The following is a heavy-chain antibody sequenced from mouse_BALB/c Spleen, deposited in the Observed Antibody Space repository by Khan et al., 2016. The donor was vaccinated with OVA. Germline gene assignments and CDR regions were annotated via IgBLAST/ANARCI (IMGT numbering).Heavy chain of an antibody. CDR1: GYSITSGYG. CDR3: ARTARIKY. CDR2: ISYSGST. D-gene: IGHD1-2*01. V-gene: IGHV3-2*02. Sequence: VQLKESGPGLVKPSQSLSLTCTVTGYSITSGYGWNWIRQFPGNKLEWMGYISYSGSTNYNPSLNSRISITRDTSKNQFFLQLNSGTTEDTATYYCARTARIKYWGQGTTLTVSS. J-gene: IGHJ2*01.